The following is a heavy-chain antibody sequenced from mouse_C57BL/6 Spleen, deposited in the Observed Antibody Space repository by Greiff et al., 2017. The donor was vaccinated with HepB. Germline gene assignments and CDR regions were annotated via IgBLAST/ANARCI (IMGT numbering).Heavy chain of an antibody. CDR1: GYTFTDYE. CDR3: TTLDSSGYVAY. J-gene: IGHJ3*01. CDR2: IDPETGGT. V-gene: IGHV1-15*01. D-gene: IGHD3-2*02. Sequence: VKLVESGAELVRPGASVTLSCKASGYTFTDYEMHWVKQTPVHGLEWIGAIDPETGGTAYNQKFKGKAILTADKSSSTAYMELRSLTSEDSAVYYCTTLDSSGYVAYWGQGTLVTVSA.